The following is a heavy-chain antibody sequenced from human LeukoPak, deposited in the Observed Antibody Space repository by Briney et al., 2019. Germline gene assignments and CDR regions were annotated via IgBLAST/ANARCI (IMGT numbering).Heavy chain of an antibody. V-gene: IGHV4/OR15-8*01. CDR3: ARGPPPDFDY. CDR2: MHHDGSA. CDR1: GGSITTRNF. J-gene: IGHJ4*02. Sequence: SETLSLTCVVSGGSITTRNFWSWVRQPPGKGLEWIAEMHHDGSANYNPSLKSRVSMSVDTSKNQFSLKLSSVTAADTAVYYCARGPPPDFDYWGQGTLVTVSS.